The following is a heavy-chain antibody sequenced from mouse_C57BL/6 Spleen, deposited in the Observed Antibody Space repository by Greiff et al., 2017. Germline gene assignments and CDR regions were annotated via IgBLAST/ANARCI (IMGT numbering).Heavy chain of an antibody. CDR1: GYAFSSYW. CDR3: ARRCSIKGGYFGV. CDR2: IYPGAGDT. J-gene: IGHJ1*01. V-gene: IGHV1-80*01. D-gene: IGHD1-1*01. Sequence: VQLQQSGAELVKPGASVKISCKASGYAFSSYWMNWVKQRPGKGLEWIGQIYPGAGDTNYNGKFKGKATLTADKSSSTASMQLSSLTSEGSAVYFCARRCSIKGGYFGVWGPGTTVTVSS.